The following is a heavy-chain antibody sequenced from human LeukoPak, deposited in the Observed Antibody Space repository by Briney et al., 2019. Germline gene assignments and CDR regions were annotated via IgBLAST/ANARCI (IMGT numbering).Heavy chain of an antibody. CDR3: ARDIAVAGTNWFDP. CDR2: ISAYNGNT. Sequence: ASVKVSCKASGYTFTSYGFSWVRQAPGQGLEWMGWISAYNGNTNYAQKLQGRATMTTDTSTSTAYMELRSLRSDDTAVYYCARDIAVAGTNWFDPWGQGTLVTVSS. CDR1: GYTFTSYG. D-gene: IGHD6-19*01. V-gene: IGHV1-18*01. J-gene: IGHJ5*02.